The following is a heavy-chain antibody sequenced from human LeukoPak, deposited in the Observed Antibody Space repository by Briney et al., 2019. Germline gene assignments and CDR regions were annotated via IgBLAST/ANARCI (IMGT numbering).Heavy chain of an antibody. D-gene: IGHD1-1*01. Sequence: ASVKVSCKASGGTFSSYAISWVRQAPGQGLEWMGGIIPIFGTANYAQKFQGRVTITADESTSTAYMELSSLRSEDTAVYYCARGAPTGTENNWFDPWGQGTLVTVSS. CDR1: GGTFSSYA. V-gene: IGHV1-69*01. CDR3: ARGAPTGTENNWFDP. J-gene: IGHJ5*02. CDR2: IIPIFGTA.